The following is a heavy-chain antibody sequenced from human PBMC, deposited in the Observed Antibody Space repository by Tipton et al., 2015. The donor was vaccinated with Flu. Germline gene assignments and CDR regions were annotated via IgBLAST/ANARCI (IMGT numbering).Heavy chain of an antibody. CDR1: GFTFSSYS. Sequence: SLRLSYAASGFTFSSYSMNWVRQAPGKGLEWVSSISSSSSYIYYADSVKGRFTISRDNAKNSLYLQMNSLRAEDTAVYYCARGRRYGDYIFDYWGQGTLVTVSS. CDR2: ISSSSSYI. D-gene: IGHD4-17*01. V-gene: IGHV3-21*01. J-gene: IGHJ4*02. CDR3: ARGRRYGDYIFDY.